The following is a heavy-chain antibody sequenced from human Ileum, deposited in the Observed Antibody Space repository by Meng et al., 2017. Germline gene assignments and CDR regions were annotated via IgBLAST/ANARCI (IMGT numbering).Heavy chain of an antibody. Sequence: GGSLRPSCAASGFTFSSYSMNWVRQAPGKGLEWVSSISSSSSYIYYADSVKGRFTISRDNAKNSLYLQMNSLRAEDTDVYYCARGAYSGYDFLDYWGQGTLVTVSS. CDR1: GFTFSSYS. CDR3: ARGAYSGYDFLDY. CDR2: ISSSSSYI. J-gene: IGHJ4*02. V-gene: IGHV3-21*01. D-gene: IGHD5-12*01.